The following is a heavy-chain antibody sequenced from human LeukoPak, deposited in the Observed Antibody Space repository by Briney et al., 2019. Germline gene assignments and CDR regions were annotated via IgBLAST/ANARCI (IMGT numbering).Heavy chain of an antibody. D-gene: IGHD3-10*01. J-gene: IGHJ6*02. V-gene: IGHV4-59*08. CDR2: IYYSGST. Sequence: PSETLSLTCTVSGGSISSYYWSWIRQPPGKGLEWIGYIYYSGSTNYNPSLKSRVTISVDTSKNQFSLKLSSVTAADTAVYYCARHRYYGSGSWYYYYYYGMDVWGQGTTVTVSS. CDR3: ARHRYYGSGSWYYYYYYGMDV. CDR1: GGSISSYY.